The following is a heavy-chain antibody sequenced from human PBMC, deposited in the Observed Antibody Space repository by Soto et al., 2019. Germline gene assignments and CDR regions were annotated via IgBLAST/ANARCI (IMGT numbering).Heavy chain of an antibody. J-gene: IGHJ4*02. CDR2: ISYDGSNK. D-gene: IGHD2-15*01. Sequence: QVQLVESGGGVVQPGRSLRLSCAASGFTFSSYGMHWVRQAPGKGLEWVAVISYDGSNKYYADSVKGRFTISRDNSKNPLYLKMNSLRAEETAVYYCAKDRRKVVVAAPFDYWGQGTLVTVSS. CDR3: AKDRRKVVVAAPFDY. V-gene: IGHV3-30*18. CDR1: GFTFSSYG.